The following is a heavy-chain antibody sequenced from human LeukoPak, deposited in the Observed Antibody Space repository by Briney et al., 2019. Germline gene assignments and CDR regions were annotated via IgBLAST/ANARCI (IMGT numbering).Heavy chain of an antibody. CDR2: ISYTGTYI. CDR3: ARVYCSSTSCYYP. D-gene: IGHD2-2*01. V-gene: IGHV3-21*04. J-gene: IGHJ5*02. CDR1: AFSLNAYN. Sequence: GGSLRLSCAASAFSLNAYNMNWVRQAPGKGLEWVSSISYTGTYIYYADSVKGRFTISRDNAQNSLYLQMNSLRAEDTAVYYCARVYCSSTSCYYPWGQGTLVTVSS.